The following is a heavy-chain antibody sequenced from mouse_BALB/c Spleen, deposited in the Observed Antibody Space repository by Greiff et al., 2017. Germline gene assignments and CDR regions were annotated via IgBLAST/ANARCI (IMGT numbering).Heavy chain of an antibody. CDR1: GYTFTSYW. J-gene: IGHJ4*01. V-gene: IGHV1S81*02. Sequence: QVQLQQPGAELVKPGASVKLSCKASGYTFTSYWMHWVKQRPGQGLEWIGEINPSNGRTNYNEKFKSKATLTVDKSSSTAYMQHSSLTSEDSAVYYWARVYSFCAMDYWGQGTSVTVSS. CDR3: ARVYSFCAMDY. CDR2: INPSNGRT. D-gene: IGHD2-1*01.